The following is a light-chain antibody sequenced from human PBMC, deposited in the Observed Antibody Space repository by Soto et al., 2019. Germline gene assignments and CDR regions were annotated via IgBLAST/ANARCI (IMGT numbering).Light chain of an antibody. J-gene: IGLJ2*01. CDR2: STN. CDR3: LLYYGGAQRV. CDR1: TGAVTSGYY. Sequence: QSALTQPPSVSVSPGGTVTLTCASSTGAVTSGYYPNWFQQKPGQAPRALIFSTNNKHSWTPARFSGSLLGGKAALTLSGVQSEDEAEYYCLLYYGGAQRVFGGGTKLTVL. V-gene: IGLV7-43*01.